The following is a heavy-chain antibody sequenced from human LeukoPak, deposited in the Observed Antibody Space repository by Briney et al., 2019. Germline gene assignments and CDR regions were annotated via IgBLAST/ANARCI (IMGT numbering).Heavy chain of an antibody. CDR1: GYTFTSYA. Sequence: ASVKVSCKASGYTFTSYAMHWVRQAPGQRLEWMGWINAGNGNTKYSQEFQGRVTMTRDMSTSTVYMELSSLRSEDTAVYYCARVYREGTATGTFDYWGQGTLVTVSS. CDR2: INAGNGNT. J-gene: IGHJ4*02. CDR3: ARVYREGTATGTFDY. V-gene: IGHV1-3*03. D-gene: IGHD6-13*01.